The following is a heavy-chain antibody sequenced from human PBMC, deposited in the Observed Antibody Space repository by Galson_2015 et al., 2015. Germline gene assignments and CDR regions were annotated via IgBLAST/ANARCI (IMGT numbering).Heavy chain of an antibody. V-gene: IGHV3-30*03. D-gene: IGHD3-3*01. CDR2: MSFDGNKR. CDR3: ARIPPPPGAPGYDFWSDVQSDAFDL. CDR1: GFTFSNFG. J-gene: IGHJ3*01. Sequence: SLRLSCAASGFTFSNFGMHWIRQPPGKGLEWVAVMSFDGNKRSYGDSVKGRFTISRDNSKNTLFLQMNSLRHDDTAVYYCARIPPPPGAPGYDFWSDVQSDAFDLWGQGTMVTVSS.